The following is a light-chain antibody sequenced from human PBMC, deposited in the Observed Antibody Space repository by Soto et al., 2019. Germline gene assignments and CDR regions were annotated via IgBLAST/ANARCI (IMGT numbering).Light chain of an antibody. V-gene: IGLV2-14*01. Sequence: QSVLTQPASVSGSPGQSITISCIGTSSNVGGNKHVSWYQQNPGKAPKLMICDVSNRPSGVSNRFSGSKSGNTASLTISGLQAEDEADYYCSAFTGSTYVFGTGTKVTVL. J-gene: IGLJ1*01. CDR1: SSNVGGNKH. CDR3: SAFTGSTYV. CDR2: DVS.